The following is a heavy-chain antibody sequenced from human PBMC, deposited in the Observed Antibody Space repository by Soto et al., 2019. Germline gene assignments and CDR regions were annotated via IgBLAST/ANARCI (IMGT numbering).Heavy chain of an antibody. D-gene: IGHD5-12*01. V-gene: IGHV1-69*02. J-gene: IGHJ4*02. CDR3: ARSPLGYSGYQGYFDY. Sequence: QVQLVQSGAEVKKPGSSVKVSCKASGGTFSSYTISCVRQAPGQGLEWMGRIIPILGIANYAQKFQGRVTITXVKITXXAYMELSSLRSEDTAVYYCARSPLGYSGYQGYFDYWGQGTLVTVSS. CDR2: IIPILGIA. CDR1: GGTFSSYT.